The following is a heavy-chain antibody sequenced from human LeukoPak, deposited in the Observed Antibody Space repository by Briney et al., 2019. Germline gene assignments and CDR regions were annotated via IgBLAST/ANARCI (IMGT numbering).Heavy chain of an antibody. J-gene: IGHJ1*01. CDR2: ISGSGVSGRGGRT. D-gene: IGHD3-10*01. CDR3: AKAGLSITKRYFQH. V-gene: IGHV3-23*01. CDR1: GFTFSSYA. Sequence: GGSLRLSCAASGFTFSSYAMNWVRQAPGKGLEWVSSISGSGVSGRGGRTFYADSVKGRFTISRDNSKNTFYLQMSSLRADDTAIYYCAKAGLSITKRYFQHWGQGTLVTVSS.